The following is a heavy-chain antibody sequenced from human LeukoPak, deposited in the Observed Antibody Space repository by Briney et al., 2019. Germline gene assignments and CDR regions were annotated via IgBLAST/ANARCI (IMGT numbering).Heavy chain of an antibody. CDR1: GGSFTDYH. V-gene: IGHV4-34*01. D-gene: IGHD3-10*02. J-gene: IGHJ4*02. Sequence: SETLSLTCAVYGGSFTDYHWSWVRQPPRKRLEWIGQISHIGTTKYNPSLNSRVTMSVDTSKKQFSLKLTSVTAADTAIYYCARGVPGFWGQGTLVTVSS. CDR3: ARGVPGF. CDR2: ISHIGTT.